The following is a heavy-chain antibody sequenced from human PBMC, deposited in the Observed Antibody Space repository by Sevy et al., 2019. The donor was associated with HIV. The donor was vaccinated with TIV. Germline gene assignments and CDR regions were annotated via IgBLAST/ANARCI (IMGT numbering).Heavy chain of an antibody. CDR3: ARAGEAIFGVVTMPYYYYGMDV. CDR2: IWYDGSNK. CDR1: GFTFSSYG. J-gene: IGHJ6*02. Sequence: GGSLRLSCAASGFTFSSYGMHWVRQAPGKGLEWVAVIWYDGSNKNYADSVKGRFTMSRDNSKNTLYLQMNSLRAEDTAVYYCARAGEAIFGVVTMPYYYYGMDVWGQGTTVTVSS. D-gene: IGHD3-3*01. V-gene: IGHV3-33*01.